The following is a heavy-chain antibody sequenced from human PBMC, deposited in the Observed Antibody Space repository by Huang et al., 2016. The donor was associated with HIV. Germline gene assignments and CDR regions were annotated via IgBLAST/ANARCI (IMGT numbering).Heavy chain of an antibody. CDR2: FAPEHGET. CDR3: AAGYDTYYDI. CDR1: GYTLTELS. Sequence: QVQLVQSGAEVKKPGASVKVSCKVSGYTLTELSRHWVRQAPGKGLEWMGGFAPEHGETIYAQNCQGRVTMTEDTATDTAYMELHSLRPEDTAVYYCAAGYDTYYDIWGQGTMVIASS. J-gene: IGHJ3*02. V-gene: IGHV1-24*01. D-gene: IGHD2-21*01.